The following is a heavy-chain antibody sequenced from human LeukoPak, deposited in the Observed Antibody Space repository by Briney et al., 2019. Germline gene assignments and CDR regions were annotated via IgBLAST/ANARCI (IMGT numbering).Heavy chain of an antibody. CDR1: GYTFIGHY. CDR3: ARGRIHSWSDAFDI. J-gene: IGHJ3*02. D-gene: IGHD5-18*01. CDR2: INSNSGGT. Sequence: GASVKVSCKASGYTFIGHYMHWVRQAPGQGLEWMGWINSNSGGTKYAQKFQGSVIMTRDTSISTAYKELSRLKSDDTAVYYCARGRIHSWSDAFDIWGQGTTVTVSS. V-gene: IGHV1-2*02.